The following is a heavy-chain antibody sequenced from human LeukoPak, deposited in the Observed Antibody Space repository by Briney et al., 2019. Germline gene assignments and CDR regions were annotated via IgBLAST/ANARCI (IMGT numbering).Heavy chain of an antibody. CDR1: GGTFSSYT. Sequence: ASVKVSCKASGGTFSSYTISWVRQAPGQGLEWMGRIIPILGIANYAQKFQGRVTITADKSTSTAYMELSSLRSEDTVVYYCAANEGGYGGNSFDYWGQGTLVTVSS. D-gene: IGHD4-23*01. V-gene: IGHV1-69*02. CDR3: AANEGGYGGNSFDY. J-gene: IGHJ4*02. CDR2: IIPILGIA.